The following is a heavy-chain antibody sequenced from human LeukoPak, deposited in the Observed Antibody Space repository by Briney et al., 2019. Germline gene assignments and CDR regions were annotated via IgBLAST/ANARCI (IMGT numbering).Heavy chain of an antibody. D-gene: IGHD2-21*02. CDR2: ISAYNGNT. Sequence: ASVKVSCKASGYTFTSYGISWVRQAPGQGLEWMGWISAYNGNTNYAQKLQGRVTMTTDTSTSTAYMELRSLRSDDTAVYYCARDLLAYCGGDCYSRWFDPWGQGTLVTVSS. CDR1: GYTFTSYG. J-gene: IGHJ5*02. CDR3: ARDLLAYCGGDCYSRWFDP. V-gene: IGHV1-18*01.